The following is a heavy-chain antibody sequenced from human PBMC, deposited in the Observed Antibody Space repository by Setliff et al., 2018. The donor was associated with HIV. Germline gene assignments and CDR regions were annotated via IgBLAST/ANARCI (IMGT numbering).Heavy chain of an antibody. J-gene: IGHJ4*02. Sequence: GGSLRLSCAASGFTFSSYRMHRVRQAPGKGLEWVSSISSSSSYIYYADSLKGRFTISRDNAKNSLYLQMNSLRAEDTAVYYCARAVHSGWYYFDYWGQGTLVTVSS. D-gene: IGHD6-19*01. CDR2: ISSSSSYI. V-gene: IGHV3-21*01. CDR3: ARAVHSGWYYFDY. CDR1: GFTFSSYR.